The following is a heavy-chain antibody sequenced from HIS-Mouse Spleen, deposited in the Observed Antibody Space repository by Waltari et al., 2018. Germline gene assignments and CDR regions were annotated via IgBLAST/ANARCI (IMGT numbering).Heavy chain of an antibody. CDR2: IYYSGGT. D-gene: IGHD6-13*01. CDR1: GGSISSSSYY. Sequence: QLQLQESGPGLVKPSETLSLTCTVSGGSISSSSYYWGWIRQPPGKGLEWIGSIYYSGGTYYNPSLKSRVTISVDPSKNQVSLKLGSVTAADTAVYYCAREIPYSSSWYDWYFDLWGRGTLVTVSS. V-gene: IGHV4-39*07. J-gene: IGHJ2*01. CDR3: AREIPYSSSWYDWYFDL.